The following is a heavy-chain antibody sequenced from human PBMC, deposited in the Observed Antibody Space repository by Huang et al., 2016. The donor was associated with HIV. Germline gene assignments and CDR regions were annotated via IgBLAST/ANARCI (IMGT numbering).Heavy chain of an antibody. V-gene: IGHV4-39*02. Sequence: QLRESGPGLVTPSETLSLTCSASGTSLTRSTFYWGWFRQPPGGGLEWIGRCYFLGNTYHNPALKSRVTISIDTANKQYSMRLTCVTAADTAVYFCAREVRSVDTDRPDGYYYRGLDVWGQGTTVMVSS. CDR3: AREVRSVDTDRPDGYYYRGLDV. J-gene: IGHJ6*02. CDR2: CYFLGNT. CDR1: GTSLTRSTFY. D-gene: IGHD2-2*03.